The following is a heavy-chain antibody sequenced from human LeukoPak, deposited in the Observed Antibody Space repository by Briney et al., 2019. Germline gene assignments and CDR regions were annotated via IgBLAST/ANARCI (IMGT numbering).Heavy chain of an antibody. CDR2: ISSSSSYI. J-gene: IGHJ2*01. CDR3: ARDPILQWPYHRYFDL. CDR1: GFTFSSYS. Sequence: GGSLRLSCAASGFTFSSYSMNWVRQAPGKGLEWVSSISSSSSYIYYADSVKGRFTISRDNAKNSLYLQMNSLRAEDTAVYYCARDPILQWPYHRYFDLWGRGTLVTVSS. V-gene: IGHV3-21*01. D-gene: IGHD6-19*01.